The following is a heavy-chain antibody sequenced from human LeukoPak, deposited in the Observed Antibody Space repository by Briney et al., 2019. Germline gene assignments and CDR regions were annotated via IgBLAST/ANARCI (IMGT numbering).Heavy chain of an antibody. J-gene: IGHJ5*02. CDR1: GGTFSSYA. D-gene: IGHD4-23*01. CDR2: IIPILGIA. V-gene: IGHV1-69*04. CDR3: ARAYGGNSFLLSREYNWFDP. Sequence: SVKVSRKASGGTFSSYAISWVRQAPGQGLEWMGRIIPILGIANYAQKFQGRVTITADKSTSTAYMELSSLRSEDTAVYYCARAYGGNSFLLSREYNWFDPWGQGTLVTVSS.